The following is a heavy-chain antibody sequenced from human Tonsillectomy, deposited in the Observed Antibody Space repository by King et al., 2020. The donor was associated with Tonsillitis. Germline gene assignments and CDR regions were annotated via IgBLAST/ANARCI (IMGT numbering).Heavy chain of an antibody. V-gene: IGHV4-61*02. CDR1: GGSISSGNYY. CDR2: IYISGRT. CDR3: ARDSPASGTKFDS. D-gene: IGHD2-8*01. J-gene: IGHJ5*01. Sequence: PLQESGPGLVKPSQTLSLTCTVSGGSISSGNYYWTWIRQPAGKGLEWIGRIYISGRTDYNPSLKSRITMSVDTSKNQFSLKLSSVTAADTAVYYCARDSPASGTKFDSWGQGTLVTVSS.